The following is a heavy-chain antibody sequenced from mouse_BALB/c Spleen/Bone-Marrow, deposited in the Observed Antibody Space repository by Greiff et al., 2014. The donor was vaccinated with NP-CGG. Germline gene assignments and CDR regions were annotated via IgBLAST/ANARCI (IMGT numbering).Heavy chain of an antibody. CDR2: INPNNGGT. D-gene: IGHD1-1*01. J-gene: IGHJ1*01. CDR3: AITPRYWYFDV. CDR1: GYTFTEYT. Sequence: EVKLMESGPELVKPGASVKISCKTSGYTFTEYTMHWVKQSHGKGLEWIGGINPNNGGTSYNQKFKGKATLTVDKSSSTAYMELRSLTSEDSAVYYCAITPRYWYFDVWGAGTTVTVSS. V-gene: IGHV1-18*01.